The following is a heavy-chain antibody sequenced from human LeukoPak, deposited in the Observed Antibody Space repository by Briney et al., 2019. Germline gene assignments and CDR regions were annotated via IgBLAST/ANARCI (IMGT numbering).Heavy chain of an antibody. Sequence: PSETLSLTCTVSGGSISSSSYYWGWIRQPPGKGLEWIGNFYYSGSTYYNPSLKSRVTISVDTSKNQFSLKLSSVTAADTAVYYCARHVPCSSTSCYGRGDAFDIWGQGTMVTVSS. J-gene: IGHJ3*02. V-gene: IGHV4-39*01. CDR1: GGSISSSSYY. CDR2: FYYSGST. CDR3: ARHVPCSSTSCYGRGDAFDI. D-gene: IGHD2-2*01.